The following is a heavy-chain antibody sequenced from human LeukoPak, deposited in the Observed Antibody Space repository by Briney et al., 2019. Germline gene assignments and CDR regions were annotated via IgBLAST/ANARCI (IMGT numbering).Heavy chain of an antibody. V-gene: IGHV4-38-2*01. Sequence: SETLSLTCAVSGYSISSGYYWGWIRPPPGKGLEWIGSIYHSGSTYYNPSLKSRVTISVDTSKNQFSLKLSSVTAADTAVYYCARVRRITIFGVSDDAFDIWGQGTMVTVSS. CDR2: IYHSGST. CDR3: ARVRRITIFGVSDDAFDI. J-gene: IGHJ3*02. CDR1: GYSISSGYY. D-gene: IGHD3-3*01.